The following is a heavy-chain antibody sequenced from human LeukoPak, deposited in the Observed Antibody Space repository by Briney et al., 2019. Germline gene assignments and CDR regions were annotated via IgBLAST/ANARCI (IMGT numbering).Heavy chain of an antibody. CDR3: ARDAQWLVPEGYFYYMDV. V-gene: IGHV3-21*01. Sequence: NPGGSLRLSCAGSGFTFSRYSMNWFRQAPGKGLERVSSISSRSTNIFYADSVKGRFTISRDHAKNSLYLQMNSLGAEDTAVYYCARDAQWLVPEGYFYYMDVWGKGTTVTVSS. D-gene: IGHD6-19*01. CDR2: ISSRSTNI. CDR1: GFTFSRYS. J-gene: IGHJ6*03.